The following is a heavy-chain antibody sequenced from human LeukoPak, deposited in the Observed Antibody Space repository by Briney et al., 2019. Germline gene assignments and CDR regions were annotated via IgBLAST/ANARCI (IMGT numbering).Heavy chain of an antibody. CDR3: AKDKGVFGMDV. CDR2: ISGSGGST. CDR1: GFTFSSYA. J-gene: IGHJ6*02. Sequence: GGYLRRSGAASGFTFSSYAMSWVRQAPGKGLEWVSAISGSGGSTYYADSVKGRFTISRDNSKNTLYLRMNSLRAEDTAVYYCAKDKGVFGMDVWGQGTTVTVSS. D-gene: IGHD3-16*01. V-gene: IGHV3-23*01.